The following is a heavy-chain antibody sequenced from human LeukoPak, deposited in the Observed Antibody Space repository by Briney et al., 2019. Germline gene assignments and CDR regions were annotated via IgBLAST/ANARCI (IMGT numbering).Heavy chain of an antibody. Sequence: GGSLRLSCAASGFTFSSYEMNWVRQAPGKGLEWVSYISSSGSTIYYADSVKGRFTISRDNSKNTLYLQMNSLRAEDTAVYYCANIHRLNSGYYSFDYWGQGTLVTVSS. CDR2: ISSSGSTI. V-gene: IGHV3-48*03. D-gene: IGHD3-22*01. CDR3: ANIHRLNSGYYSFDY. J-gene: IGHJ4*02. CDR1: GFTFSSYE.